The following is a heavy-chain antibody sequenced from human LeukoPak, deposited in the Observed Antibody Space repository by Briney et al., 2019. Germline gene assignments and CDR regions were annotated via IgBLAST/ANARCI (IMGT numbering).Heavy chain of an antibody. CDR1: GGSFSGYY. CDR3: ARGDSYYYGSGSYPFDY. CDR2: INHSGST. V-gene: IGHV4-34*01. Sequence: PSETLSLTCAVYGGSFSGYYWSWIRQPPGKGREWMGEINHSGSTNYNPSLKSRVTISVDTSKNQFSLKLSSVTAANTAVYYCARGDSYYYGSGSYPFDYWGQGTLVTVSS. J-gene: IGHJ4*02. D-gene: IGHD3-10*01.